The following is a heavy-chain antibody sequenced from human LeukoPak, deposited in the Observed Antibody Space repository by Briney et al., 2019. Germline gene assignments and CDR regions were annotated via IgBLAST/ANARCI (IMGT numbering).Heavy chain of an antibody. D-gene: IGHD6-6*01. CDR2: ISYDGSNK. V-gene: IGHV3-30-3*01. CDR1: GFTFSSYA. Sequence: GGSLRLSCAASGFTFSSYAMSWVRQAPGKGLEWVAVISYDGSNKYYADSVKGRFTISRDNSKNTLYLQMNSLRAEDTAVYYCARGVAARQKSWFDPWGQGTLVTVSS. CDR3: ARGVAARQKSWFDP. J-gene: IGHJ5*02.